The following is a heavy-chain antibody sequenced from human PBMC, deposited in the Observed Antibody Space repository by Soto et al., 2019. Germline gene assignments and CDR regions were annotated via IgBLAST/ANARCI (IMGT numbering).Heavy chain of an antibody. CDR3: ARRSAIVTVHYYYYYGMDV. V-gene: IGHV1-69*06. D-gene: IGHD4-17*01. Sequence: QVQLVQSGAEVKKPGSSVKVSCKASGGTFSSYAISWVRQAQGQGLEWMGGIIPIFGTANYAHKFQGRVTITADKATSTAYMELSSLRSEDTAVYYCARRSAIVTVHYYYYYGMDVWVQGTTVTVS. J-gene: IGHJ6*02. CDR2: IIPIFGTA. CDR1: GGTFSSYA.